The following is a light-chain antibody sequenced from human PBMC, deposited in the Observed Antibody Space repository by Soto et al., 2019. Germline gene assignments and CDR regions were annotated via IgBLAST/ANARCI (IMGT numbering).Light chain of an antibody. CDR2: DAS. Sequence: LTQSPPNLSVSGEWIGTLSLRDSPSVSSYLAWYQQKPGQAPRLLIYDASNRAAGIQARFSGSGSGTDFPMTISSGEREDFEVYYCQQRSRWSWRFGEGTKVDIK. V-gene: IGKV3-11*01. CDR1: PSVSSY. CDR3: QQRSRWSWR. J-gene: IGKJ1*01.